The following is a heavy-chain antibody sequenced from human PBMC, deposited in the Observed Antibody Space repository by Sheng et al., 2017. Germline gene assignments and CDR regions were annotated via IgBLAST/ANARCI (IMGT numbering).Heavy chain of an antibody. CDR2: IIPILGIA. D-gene: IGHD2-15*01. CDR3: TTVGYCSGGSCYSGYYYYYMDV. CDR1: GGTFSSYA. J-gene: IGHJ6*03. V-gene: IGHV1-69*04. Sequence: QVQLVQSGAEVKKPGSSVKVSCKASGGTFSSYAISWVRQAPGQGLEWMGGIIPILGIANYAQKFQGRVTITADKSTSTAYMELSSLRSEDTAVYYCTTVGYCSGGSCYSGYYYYYMDVWGKGTTVTVSS.